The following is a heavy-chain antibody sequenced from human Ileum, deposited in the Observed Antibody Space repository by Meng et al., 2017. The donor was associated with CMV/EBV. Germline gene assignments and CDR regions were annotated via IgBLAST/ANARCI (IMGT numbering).Heavy chain of an antibody. V-gene: IGHV3-7*01. J-gene: IGHJ4*02. CDR3: ARDRDRLNY. CDR2: IKEDGSEK. D-gene: IGHD2-8*01. Sequence: GESLKIPCAASGFTFSSNWMSWVRQAPGKGLEWVANIKEDGSEKKYVESVKGRFTISRDNAKNSLFLQMHSLSAEDTAVYYCARDRDRLNYWGQGALVTVSS. CDR1: GFTFSSNW.